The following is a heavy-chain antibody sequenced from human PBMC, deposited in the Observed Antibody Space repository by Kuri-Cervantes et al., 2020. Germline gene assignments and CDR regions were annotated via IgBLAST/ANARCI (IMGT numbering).Heavy chain of an antibody. D-gene: IGHD3/OR15-3a*01. CDR1: GFTFRNAW. V-gene: IGHV3-7*01. Sequence: GGSLRLSCAASGFTFRNAWMSWVRQAPGKGLEWVASIKQDGSESHYVDSVRGRFTISRDNAKNSLYLQMNRLRAEDTAVYYWARTIQVWTKAEGYWGQGTLVTVSS. CDR3: ARTIQVWTKAEGY. CDR2: IKQDGSES. J-gene: IGHJ4*02.